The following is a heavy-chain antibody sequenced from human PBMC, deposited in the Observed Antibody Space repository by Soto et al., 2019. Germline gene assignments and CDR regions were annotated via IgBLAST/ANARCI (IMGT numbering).Heavy chain of an antibody. Sequence: SETLSLTCTVSGGSIGSGGYYWSWIRQHPGKGLEWIGYIYYSGSTYYNPSLKSRVTISVDTSKNQFSLKLSSVTAADTAVYYCARERGQDYYDSSGYEGYNWFDPWGQGTLVTVSS. CDR2: IYYSGST. CDR1: GGSIGSGGYY. V-gene: IGHV4-31*03. J-gene: IGHJ5*02. CDR3: ARERGQDYYDSSGYEGYNWFDP. D-gene: IGHD3-22*01.